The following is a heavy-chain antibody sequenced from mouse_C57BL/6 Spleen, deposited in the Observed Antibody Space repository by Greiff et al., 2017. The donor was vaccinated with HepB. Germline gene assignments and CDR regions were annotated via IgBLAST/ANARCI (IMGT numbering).Heavy chain of an antibody. D-gene: IGHD2-3*01. Sequence: DVMLVESGEGLVKPGGSLKLSCAASGFTFSSYAMSWVRQTPEKRLEWVAYISSGGDYIYYADTVKGRFTISRDNARNTLYLQMSSLKSEDTAMYYCTRAPHGYYGYYYAMDYWGQGTSVTVSS. CDR1: GFTFSSYA. V-gene: IGHV5-9-1*02. CDR3: TRAPHGYYGYYYAMDY. J-gene: IGHJ4*01. CDR2: ISSGGDYI.